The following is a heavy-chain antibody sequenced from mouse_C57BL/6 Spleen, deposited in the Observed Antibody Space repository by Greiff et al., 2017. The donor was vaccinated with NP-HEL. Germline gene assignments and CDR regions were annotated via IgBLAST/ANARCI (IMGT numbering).Heavy chain of an antibody. CDR3: AKGSDFDY. CDR2: IYPGDGDT. J-gene: IGHJ2*01. Sequence: QVQLQHSGPELVKPGASVKISCKASGYAFSSSWMNWVKQRPGKGLEWIGRIYPGDGDTNYNGKFKGKATLTADKSSSTAYMQLNSLTSEDSAVYFCAKGSDFDYWGQGTTLTVSS. D-gene: IGHD3-1*01. V-gene: IGHV1-82*01. CDR1: GYAFSSSW.